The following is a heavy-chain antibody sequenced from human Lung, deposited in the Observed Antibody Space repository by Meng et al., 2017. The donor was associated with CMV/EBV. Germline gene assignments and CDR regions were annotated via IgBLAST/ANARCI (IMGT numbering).Heavy chain of an antibody. CDR3: ARDVMGWFDP. V-gene: IGHV3-74*01. CDR2: INSGGTTT. D-gene: IGHD2-8*01. CDR1: GFSFSSYW. Sequence: DVQWVEVGGGLVQPGESLRLSCVASGFSFSSYWMHWVRQSPGKGLVWVARINSGGTTTTYADSVKGRFTISRDNAKNTLYLQMNSLRGEDTAVYYCARDVMGWFDPWGQGALVTASS. J-gene: IGHJ5*02.